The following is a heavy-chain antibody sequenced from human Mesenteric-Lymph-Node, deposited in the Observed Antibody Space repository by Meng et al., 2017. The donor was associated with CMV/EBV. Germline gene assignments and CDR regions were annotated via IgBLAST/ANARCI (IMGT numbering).Heavy chain of an antibody. CDR1: GYTFSSYG. Sequence: ASVKVSCKASGYTFSSYGISWVRQAPGQGLEWMGWINPNSGGTNYAQKFQGRVTMTRDTSISTAYMELSRLRSDDTAVYYCARVYGSYQTGWFDPWGQGTLVTVSS. CDR3: ARVYGSYQTGWFDP. V-gene: IGHV1-2*02. D-gene: IGHD1-26*01. J-gene: IGHJ5*02. CDR2: INPNSGGT.